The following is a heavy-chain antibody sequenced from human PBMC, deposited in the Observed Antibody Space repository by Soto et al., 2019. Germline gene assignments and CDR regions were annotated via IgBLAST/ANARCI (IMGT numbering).Heavy chain of an antibody. CDR3: AFDSSSSGMDY. V-gene: IGHV4-4*02. CDR2: IYHSGST. Sequence: TLSLTCAVSGGSISSSNWWSWVRQPPGKRLEWIGEIYHSGSTDYNPSLKSRVTISVDKSKNQFSLKLSSVTAADTAVYYCAFDSSSSGMDYWGQGTLVTVSS. J-gene: IGHJ4*02. CDR1: GGSISSSNW. D-gene: IGHD6-6*01.